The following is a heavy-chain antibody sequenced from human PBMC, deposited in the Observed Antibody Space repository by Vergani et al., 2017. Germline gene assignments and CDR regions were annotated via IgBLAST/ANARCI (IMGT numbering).Heavy chain of an antibody. CDR1: GGTFSSYT. CDR3: ARTDNSSWYVY. Sequence: QVQLVQSGAEVKKPGASVKVSCKASGGTFSSYTISWVRQAPGKGLEWMGRIIPILGIANYAQKFQGRVTITADKSTSTAYMELSSLRSEDTAVYYCARTDNSSWYVYWGQGTLVTVSS. CDR2: IIPILGIA. D-gene: IGHD6-13*01. V-gene: IGHV1-69*09. J-gene: IGHJ4*02.